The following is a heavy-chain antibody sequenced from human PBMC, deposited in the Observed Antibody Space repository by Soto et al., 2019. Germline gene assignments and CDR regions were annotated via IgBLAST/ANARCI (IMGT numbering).Heavy chain of an antibody. V-gene: IGHV3-21*01. J-gene: IGHJ6*02. CDR1: GSTFSSYS. CDR3: ARDPYCSSTSCYSRGDMDV. CDR2: IRSSSSYI. D-gene: IGHD2-2*01. Sequence: SLRLSCAASGSTFSSYSINWVCQAPAKGLEWVSSIRSSSSYIYYAASVKGRFSISRGNAKNPLYRQMNHLRAADTAVYYCARDPYCSSTSCYSRGDMDVWGQGTTVTVSS.